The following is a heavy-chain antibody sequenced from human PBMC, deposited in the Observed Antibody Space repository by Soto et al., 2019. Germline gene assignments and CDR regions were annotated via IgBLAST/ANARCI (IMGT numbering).Heavy chain of an antibody. CDR2: ISYSGST. J-gene: IGHJ6*02. Sequence: SETLSLTCTVSGGSISSYYWSWIRQPPGKGLEWIGYISYSGSTDYNPSLKSRVTISVDTSKNQFSLKLRSVTAADTAVYYCAREHPYAYYYYRLDVWGQGCTVNVCS. V-gene: IGHV4-59*01. CDR1: GGSISSYY. CDR3: AREHPYAYYYYRLDV.